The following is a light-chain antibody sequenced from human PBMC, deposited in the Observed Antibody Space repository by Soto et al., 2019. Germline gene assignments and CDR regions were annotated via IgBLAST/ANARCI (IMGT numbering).Light chain of an antibody. CDR3: SSYTSGSTYV. V-gene: IGLV2-14*01. CDR2: EVS. CDR1: SSDVGGYRY. J-gene: IGLJ1*01. Sequence: QSALTQPASVSGSPGQSITISCTGTSSDVGGYRYVSWYQQHPGKAPKLMIYEVSNRPSGVSNRFSGSKSGNTASLTISGLQAEDEADDYCSSYTSGSTYVFGTGTKLTVL.